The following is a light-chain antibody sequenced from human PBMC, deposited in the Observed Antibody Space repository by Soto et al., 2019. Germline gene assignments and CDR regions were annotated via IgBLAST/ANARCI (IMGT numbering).Light chain of an antibody. CDR1: QSVSSY. J-gene: IGKJ1*01. CDR3: QQRSNWSVT. Sequence: EIVLTQSPATLSLSPGERATLSCRASQSVSSYLAWYQQKPGQAPRLLIYDASNRATGIPARFSGSGSGTDFTLTISSLEPEDFAVYYCQQRSNWSVTFGQGTKVESK. CDR2: DAS. V-gene: IGKV3-11*01.